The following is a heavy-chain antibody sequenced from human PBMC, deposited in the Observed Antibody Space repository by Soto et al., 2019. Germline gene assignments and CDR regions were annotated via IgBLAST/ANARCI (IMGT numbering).Heavy chain of an antibody. J-gene: IGHJ4*02. D-gene: IGHD6-19*01. CDR1: GGSVSSGSYY. CDR3: ARAGAVAGSDY. CDR2: IYYSGST. Sequence: QVQLQESGPGLVKPSETLSLTCTVSGGSVSSGSYYWSWIRQPPGKGLEWIGYIYYSGSTNYNPSLKSRVTISVDTSKNQFSLNLISVTAADTAVYYCARAGAVAGSDYWGQGTLVTVSS. V-gene: IGHV4-61*01.